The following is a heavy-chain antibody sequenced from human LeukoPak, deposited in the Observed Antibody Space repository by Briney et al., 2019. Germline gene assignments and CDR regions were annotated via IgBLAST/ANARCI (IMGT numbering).Heavy chain of an antibody. CDR2: INPSGGST. CDR3: ANHKGYSGYAPTGFDP. D-gene: IGHD5-12*01. J-gene: IGHJ5*02. Sequence: ASVKVSCKASGYTFTSYYMHWVRQAPGQGLEWMGIINPSGGSTSYAQKFQGRVTITADESTSTAYMELSSLRSEDTAVYYCANHKGYSGYAPTGFDPWGQGTLVTVSS. CDR1: GYTFTSYY. V-gene: IGHV1-46*01.